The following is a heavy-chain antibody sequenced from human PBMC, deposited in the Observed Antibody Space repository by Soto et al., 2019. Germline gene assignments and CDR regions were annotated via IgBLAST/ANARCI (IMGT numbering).Heavy chain of an antibody. CDR2: IRSKAYGGTT. J-gene: IGHJ4*02. CDR3: IGVVCARLNGYYFDY. CDR1: GFTFGDYA. V-gene: IGHV3-49*04. Sequence: GGSLRLSCTASGFTFGDYAMSWVRQAPGKGLEWVGFIRSKAYGGTTEYAASVKGRFTISRDDSKSIAYLQMNSLKTEDTAVYYCIGVVCARLNGYYFDYWGQETLVAVSS. D-gene: IGHD2-8*02.